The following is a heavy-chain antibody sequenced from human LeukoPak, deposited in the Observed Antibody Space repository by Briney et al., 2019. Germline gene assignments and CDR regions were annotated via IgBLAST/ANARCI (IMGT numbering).Heavy chain of an antibody. V-gene: IGHV3-30-3*01. CDR2: LSYNGSSE. CDR1: GFSFNFYA. D-gene: IGHD6-19*01. CDR3: VRDRGGSGWYYFDY. J-gene: IGHJ4*02. Sequence: PGRSLRLSCAASGFSFNFYAMHWVRQAPGTGLEWVAGLSYNGSSEFYADSVKGRFTISRDNSRNTLHLQMNSLGAEDTAVYYCVRDRGGSGWYYFDYWGQGTLVSVSS.